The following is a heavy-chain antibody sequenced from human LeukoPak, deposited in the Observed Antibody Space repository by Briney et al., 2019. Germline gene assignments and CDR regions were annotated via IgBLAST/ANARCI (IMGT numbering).Heavy chain of an antibody. D-gene: IGHD3-10*01. CDR3: AREHGVLLWFGELWGAFDI. V-gene: IGHV4-31*03. CDR1: GGSISSGGYY. CDR2: IYYSGST. Sequence: PSETLSLTCTVSGGSISSGGYYWSWIRQHPGKGLEWIGYIYYSGSTYCNPSLKSRVTISVDTSKNQSSLKLSSVTAADTAVYYCAREHGVLLWFGELWGAFDIWGQGTMVTVSS. J-gene: IGHJ3*02.